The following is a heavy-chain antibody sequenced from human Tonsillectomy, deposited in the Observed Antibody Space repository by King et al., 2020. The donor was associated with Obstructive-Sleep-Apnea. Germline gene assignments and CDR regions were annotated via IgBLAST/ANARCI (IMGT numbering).Heavy chain of an antibody. CDR1: GFTFSSYG. D-gene: IGHD3-22*01. V-gene: IGHV3-48*04. CDR3: ARTLPLGDDGSGYYGVGRDY. Sequence: GQLVQSGGGLVQPGGSLRLSCAASGFTFSSYGMNWVRQAPGKGLECVSYISSSSSTIYYADSVKGRFTISRDNAKNSLYLQMNSLRAADTAVYYCARTLPLGDDGSGYYGVGRDYWGQGSLVTVSS. J-gene: IGHJ4*02. CDR2: ISSSSSTI.